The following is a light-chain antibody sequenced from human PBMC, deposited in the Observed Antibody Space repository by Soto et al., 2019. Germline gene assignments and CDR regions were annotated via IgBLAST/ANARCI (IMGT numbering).Light chain of an antibody. CDR1: QSVSSNY. CDR3: QQYGSSPRT. Sequence: IVLTQSPGTLSLSPGEGATLSCRASQSVSSNYLAWYQQRPGQTPRLLIYGASNRATGIPDRFSGSGSVTDFTLTISRLEPEDFAVYYCQQYGSSPRTFGQGTKLEIK. J-gene: IGKJ2*02. CDR2: GAS. V-gene: IGKV3-20*01.